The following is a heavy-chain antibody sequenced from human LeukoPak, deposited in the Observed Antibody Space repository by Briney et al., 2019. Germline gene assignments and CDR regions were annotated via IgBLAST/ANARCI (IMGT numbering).Heavy chain of an antibody. CDR1: GASISTHY. CDR2: FYFSGST. V-gene: IGHV4-59*11. J-gene: IGHJ4*02. CDR3: ARAGAIATVHLDLDH. D-gene: IGHD6-13*01. Sequence: SETLSLTCTVSGASISTHYWSWIRQSPEKGPEWIGDFYFSGSTNYNPSLKSRATISGDTSKNQFSLNLRSVTAADTAVYYCARAGAIATVHLDLDHWGRGTQVTVSS.